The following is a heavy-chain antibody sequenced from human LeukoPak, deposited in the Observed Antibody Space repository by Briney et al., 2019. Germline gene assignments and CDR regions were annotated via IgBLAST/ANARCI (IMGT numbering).Heavy chain of an antibody. CDR2: INHSGST. V-gene: IGHV4-34*01. Sequence: PSETLSLTCAVCGGSFSGYYWSWIRQPPGKGLEWIGEINHSGSTNYNPSLKSRVTISVDTSKNQFSLKLSSVTAAATAVYYCARGPYYGSGSYTGYYYYYGMDVWGQGTTVTVSS. D-gene: IGHD3-10*01. CDR1: GGSFSGYY. J-gene: IGHJ6*02. CDR3: ARGPYYGSGSYTGYYYYYGMDV.